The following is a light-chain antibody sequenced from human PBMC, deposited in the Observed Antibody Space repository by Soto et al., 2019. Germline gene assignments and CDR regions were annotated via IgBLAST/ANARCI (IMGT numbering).Light chain of an antibody. V-gene: IGKV3-20*01. Sequence: EIVMTQSPATLSVSPGERATLNCRASQSVRSSYLAWYQQQPGQAPRLLIHGASRRATGIPDRFSGSGSGTDFTLTINRLEPEDFAVYFCQQYGDMWTFGQGTKVDI. CDR3: QQYGDMWT. CDR1: QSVRSSY. CDR2: GAS. J-gene: IGKJ1*01.